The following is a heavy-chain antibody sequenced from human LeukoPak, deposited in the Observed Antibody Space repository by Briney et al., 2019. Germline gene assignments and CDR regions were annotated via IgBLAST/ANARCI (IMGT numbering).Heavy chain of an antibody. V-gene: IGHV1-46*01. CDR3: ARGGSSWYRGSFQH. CDR1: GYTFTSYD. CDR2: INPSGSST. J-gene: IGHJ1*01. Sequence: GASVKVSCKASGYTFTSYDMHWVRQAPGQGLEWMGIINPSGSSTSYAQIFQGRVTMTRDTSTSTVYMGLSSLRSEDTAVYYCARGGSSWYRGSFQHWGQGTLVTVSS. D-gene: IGHD6-13*01.